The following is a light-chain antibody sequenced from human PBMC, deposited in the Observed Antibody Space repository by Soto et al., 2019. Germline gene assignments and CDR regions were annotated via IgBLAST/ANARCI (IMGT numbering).Light chain of an antibody. Sequence: EIVLTQSPATLSLSPGKRATLSCRASQSVGSYLAWYQQKPGQAPRLLIYDASNRATGIPARFSGSGSGTDFTLTISSLEPEDLAVYYGQQRSNWPPTCTFGQVTKVEIK. CDR3: QQRSNWPPTCT. J-gene: IGKJ1*01. V-gene: IGKV3-11*01. CDR1: QSVGSY. CDR2: DAS.